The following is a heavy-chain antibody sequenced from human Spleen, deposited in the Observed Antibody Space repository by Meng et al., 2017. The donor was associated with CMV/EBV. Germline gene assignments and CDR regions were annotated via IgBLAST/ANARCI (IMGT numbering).Heavy chain of an antibody. CDR3: ARGREPAAGLDYYGMDV. J-gene: IGHJ6*02. V-gene: IGHV1-69*05. CDR2: IIPIFRTT. D-gene: IGHD2-2*01. Sequence: SVKVSCKASGGTFSSYAINWVRQAPGQGLEWMGGIIPIFRTTNYAQKFQGRVTITTDESTSTAYMELSSLRSEDTAVYYCARGREPAAGLDYYGMDVWGQGTTVTASS. CDR1: GGTFSSYA.